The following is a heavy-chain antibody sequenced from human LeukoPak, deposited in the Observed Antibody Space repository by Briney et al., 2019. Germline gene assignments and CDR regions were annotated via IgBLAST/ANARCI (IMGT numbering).Heavy chain of an antibody. D-gene: IGHD3-10*01. CDR3: ARETGSAFDI. CDR2: IYYSGST. V-gene: IGHV4-59*01. CDR1: VGTISSYY. J-gene: IGHJ3*02. Sequence: SETLSRTCTVYVGTISSYYWSWIRQSPGKGLEWIGYIYYSGSTNYNPSLKSRVTISVDTSKNQFSLKLSSVTAADTAVYYCARETGSAFDIWGQGTMVTVS.